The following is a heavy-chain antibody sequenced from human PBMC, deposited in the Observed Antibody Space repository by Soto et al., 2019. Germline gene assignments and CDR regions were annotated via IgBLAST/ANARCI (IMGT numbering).Heavy chain of an antibody. D-gene: IGHD3-10*01. V-gene: IGHV3-23*01. CDR3: ARGDRGGSGSPASYYYSGWDV. Sequence: DVHLLESGGHWVQPGGSLRLACSASGFTLSSYAMSWVRQAPGKGLEWVSSISAGGDMTYNSDSVRGRFTISRDNSNNALFLQMHNLRIEDTALYYCARGDRGGSGSPASYYYSGWDVWGQGATVIVSS. J-gene: IGHJ6*02. CDR1: GFTLSSYA. CDR2: ISAGGDMT.